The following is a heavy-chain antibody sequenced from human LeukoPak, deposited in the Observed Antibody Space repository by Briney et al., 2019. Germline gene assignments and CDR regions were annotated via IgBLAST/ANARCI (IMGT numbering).Heavy chain of an antibody. J-gene: IGHJ4*02. V-gene: IGHV3-74*01. Sequence: GGSLRLSCAASGFTFSSYMMHWVRQAPGKGLVWVSHITNDGTIRYADSVKGRFIISRDNAKNTLYLQMNSLRAEDTAVYYCARDWRGSLDYWGQGTLVTVSS. CDR3: ARDWRGSLDY. CDR2: ITNDGTI. D-gene: IGHD1-26*01. CDR1: GFTFSSYM.